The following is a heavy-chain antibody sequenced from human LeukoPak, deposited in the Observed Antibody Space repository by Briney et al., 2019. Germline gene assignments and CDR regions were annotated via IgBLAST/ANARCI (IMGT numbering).Heavy chain of an antibody. CDR3: ARRKGGDCFDY. CDR1: GGSISSYY. Sequence: PSETLSLTCTVSGGSISSYYWSWVRQPPEKGLECIGYIYYSGSANYNPSLKSRVTISVDTSKNQFSLKLSSVTAADTAVYYCARRKGGDCFDYWGQGTLVTVSS. V-gene: IGHV4-59*01. D-gene: IGHD2-21*01. J-gene: IGHJ4*02. CDR2: IYYSGSA.